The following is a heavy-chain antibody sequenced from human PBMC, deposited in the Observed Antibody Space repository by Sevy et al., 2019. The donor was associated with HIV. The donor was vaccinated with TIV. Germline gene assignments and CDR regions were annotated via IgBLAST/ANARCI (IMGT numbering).Heavy chain of an antibody. CDR1: GYTFTSYD. J-gene: IGHJ3*02. CDR2: MNPNSGNT. V-gene: IGHV1-8*01. Sequence: ASVKVSCKASGYTFTSYDINWVRQATGQGLEWMGWMNPNSGNTGYAQKFQGRVTMTRNTSISTAYMELSSQRSEDTAVYYCARGLWLMGRDAFDIWGQGTMVTVSS. D-gene: IGHD5-18*01. CDR3: ARGLWLMGRDAFDI.